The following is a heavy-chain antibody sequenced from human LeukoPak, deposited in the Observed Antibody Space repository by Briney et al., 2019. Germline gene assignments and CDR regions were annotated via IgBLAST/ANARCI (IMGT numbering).Heavy chain of an antibody. D-gene: IGHD5-18*01. V-gene: IGHV4-4*07. J-gene: IGHJ4*02. Sequence: TSENLSLTCTVSGGSISSYYWSWIRRPAGKGLEWIGRIYTSGSTNYNPSLKSRVTMSVDTSKNQFSLKLSSVTAADTAVYYCARAMVGYSYGYFDYWGQGTLVTVS. CDR2: IYTSGST. CDR3: ARAMVGYSYGYFDY. CDR1: GGSISSYY.